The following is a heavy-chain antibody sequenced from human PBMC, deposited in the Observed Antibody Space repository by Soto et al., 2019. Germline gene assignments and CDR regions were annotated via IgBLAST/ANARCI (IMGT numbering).Heavy chain of an antibody. CDR2: IYYSGST. CDR1: GGSISSYY. CDR3: ARQYSGFAFDI. J-gene: IGHJ3*02. D-gene: IGHD5-18*01. Sequence: PSETLSLTCTVSGGSISSYYWSWIRQPPGKGLEWIGYIYYSGSTNYNPSLKSRVTISVDTSKNQFSLKLSSVTAADTAVYYCARQYSGFAFDIWGQGTMVTVSS. V-gene: IGHV4-59*08.